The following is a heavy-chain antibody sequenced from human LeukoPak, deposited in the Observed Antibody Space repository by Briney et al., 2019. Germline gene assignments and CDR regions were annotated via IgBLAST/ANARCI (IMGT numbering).Heavy chain of an antibody. D-gene: IGHD4-11*01. Sequence: PGGSLRLSCAASGFTFSSYGMHWVRQAPGKGLEWVSSISSSSSYIYYADSVKGRFTISRDNAKNSLYLQMNSLRVEDTAVYYCARDHFDYRLDYWGQGTLVTVSS. J-gene: IGHJ4*02. CDR2: ISSSSSYI. V-gene: IGHV3-21*01. CDR1: GFTFSSYG. CDR3: ARDHFDYRLDY.